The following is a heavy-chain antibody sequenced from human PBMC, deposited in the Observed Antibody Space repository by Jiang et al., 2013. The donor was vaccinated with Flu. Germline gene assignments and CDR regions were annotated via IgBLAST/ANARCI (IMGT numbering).Heavy chain of an antibody. V-gene: IGHV1-58*02. CDR1: GFTFTSSA. D-gene: IGHD3-16*01. CDR2: IVVGSGNT. J-gene: IGHJ6*02. Sequence: GAEVKKPGTSVKVSCKASGFTFTSSAMQWVRQARGQRLEWIGWIVVGSGNTNYAQKFQERVTITRDMSTSTAYMELSSLRSEDTAVYYCAAEGGTEYYYYYGMDVWGQGTTVTVSS. CDR3: AAEGGTEYYYYYGMDV.